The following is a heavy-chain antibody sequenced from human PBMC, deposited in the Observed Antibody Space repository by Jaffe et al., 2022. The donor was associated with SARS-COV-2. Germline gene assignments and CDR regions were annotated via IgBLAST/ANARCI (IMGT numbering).Heavy chain of an antibody. Sequence: EVQLVESGGGLVKPGGSLRLSCAASGFTFSTYSMNWVRQTPGKGLEWVSSISSSSSYKYYADSVKGRFTISRDNAQNSLYLQMNSLGAEDTAMYYCARDLREATDRGPWVLTPTYFDNWGQGTLVTVSS. D-gene: IGHD3-10*01. CDR3: ARDLREATDRGPWVLTPTYFDN. J-gene: IGHJ4*02. CDR2: ISSSSSYK. V-gene: IGHV3-21*01. CDR1: GFTFSTYS.